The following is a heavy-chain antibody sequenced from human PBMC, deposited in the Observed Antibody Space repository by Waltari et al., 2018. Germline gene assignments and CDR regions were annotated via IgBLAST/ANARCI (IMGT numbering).Heavy chain of an antibody. V-gene: IGHV3-13*01. CDR3: ARGRSLSSSWYYYYYYGMDV. CDR2: LGTAGDT. J-gene: IGHJ6*02. CDR1: GFTFSSYD. Sequence: EVQLVESGGGLVQPGGSLRLSCAASGFTFSSYDMHWVRQATGKGLEWVSALGTAGDTYYPGSVKGRVTISIENAKNSVYLQMNSLRAGDTAVYYCARGRSLSSSWYYYYYYGMDVWGQGTTVTVSS. D-gene: IGHD6-13*01.